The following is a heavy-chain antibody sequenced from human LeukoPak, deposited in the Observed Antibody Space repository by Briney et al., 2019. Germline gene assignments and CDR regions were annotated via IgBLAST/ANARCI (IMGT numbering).Heavy chain of an antibody. CDR2: ISWNSGSI. CDR1: GFTFDDYA. V-gene: IGHV3-9*03. Sequence: GGSLRLSCAASGFTFDDYAMHWVRQAPGKGLEWVSGISWNSGSIGYADSVKGRFTISRNNAKNSLYLQMNSLRAEDMALYYCAKRYNWNHKDAFDIWGQGTMVTVSS. D-gene: IGHD1-14*01. CDR3: AKRYNWNHKDAFDI. J-gene: IGHJ3*02.